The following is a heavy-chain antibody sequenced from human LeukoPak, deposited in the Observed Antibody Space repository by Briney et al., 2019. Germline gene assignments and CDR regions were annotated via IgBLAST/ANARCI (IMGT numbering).Heavy chain of an antibody. CDR1: GNYW. Sequence: GGSLRLSCAASGNYWMHWVRQAPGKGLVWVSHINSDGSWTSYADSVKGRFTISKDNAKNTVYLQMNNLRAEDTAVYYCASFYEAYWGRGTLVTVSS. CDR2: INSDGSWT. D-gene: IGHD2/OR15-2a*01. CDR3: ASFYEAY. J-gene: IGHJ4*02. V-gene: IGHV3-74*01.